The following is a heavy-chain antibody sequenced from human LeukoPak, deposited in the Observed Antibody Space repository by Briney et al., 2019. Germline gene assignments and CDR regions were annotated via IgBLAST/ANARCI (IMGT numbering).Heavy chain of an antibody. CDR3: ARGFCTSGRCSKYDY. V-gene: IGHV3-7*01. J-gene: IGHJ4*02. D-gene: IGHD2-15*01. Sequence: GGSLRLSCAASRFTFSNYWMSWVRQAPGKGLEWVAKIKQDGSQKYYVDSVTGRFTISRDNAKNSLYLQMNSLRADDTAVYYCARGFCTSGRCSKYDYWGQGTLVTVSS. CDR2: IKQDGSQK. CDR1: RFTFSNYW.